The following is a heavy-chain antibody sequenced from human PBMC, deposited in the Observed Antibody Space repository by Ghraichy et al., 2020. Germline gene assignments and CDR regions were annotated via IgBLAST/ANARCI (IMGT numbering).Heavy chain of an antibody. V-gene: IGHV4-39*01. D-gene: IGHD2-21*02. CDR2: IYYSGST. Sequence: SETLSLTCTVSGGSISSSSYYWGWIRQPPGKGLEWIGSIYYSGSTYYNPSLKSRVTISVDTSKNQFSLKLSSVTAADTAVYYCARHTIGVTAIPLDYWGQGTLVTVSS. CDR3: ARHTIGVTAIPLDY. J-gene: IGHJ4*02. CDR1: GGSISSSSYY.